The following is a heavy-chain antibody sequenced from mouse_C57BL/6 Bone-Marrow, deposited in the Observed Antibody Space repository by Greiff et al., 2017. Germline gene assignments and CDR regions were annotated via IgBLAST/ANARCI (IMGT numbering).Heavy chain of an antibody. D-gene: IGHD2-4*01. V-gene: IGHV5-4*03. CDR1: GFTFSSYA. Sequence: DVKLVESGGGLVKPGGSLKLSCAASGFTFSSYAMSWVRQTPEKRLEWVATISDGGSYTYYPDNVKGRFTISRDNAKNNLYLQMSHLKSEDTAMYYCARPRDYDVAWFAYWGQWTLVTVSA. CDR2: ISDGGSYT. J-gene: IGHJ3*01. CDR3: ARPRDYDVAWFAY.